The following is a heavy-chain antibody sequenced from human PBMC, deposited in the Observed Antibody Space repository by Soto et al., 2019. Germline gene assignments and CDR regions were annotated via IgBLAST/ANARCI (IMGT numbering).Heavy chain of an antibody. CDR1: GFTFSSYG. Sequence: QVQLVESGGGVVQPGRSLRLSCAASGFTFSSYGMHWVRQAPGKGLEWVAVIWYDGSNKYDADSVKGRFTTSRDNSKNTLYLQMNSLRAEDTAVYYCARAAVSSYYYYGMDVWGQGPPVTVSS. CDR3: ARAAVSSYYYYGMDV. J-gene: IGHJ6*02. CDR2: IWYDGSNK. D-gene: IGHD6-6*01. V-gene: IGHV3-33*01.